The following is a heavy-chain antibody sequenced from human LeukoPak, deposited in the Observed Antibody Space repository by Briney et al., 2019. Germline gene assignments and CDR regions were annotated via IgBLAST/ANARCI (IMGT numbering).Heavy chain of an antibody. D-gene: IGHD2-21*01. CDR2: ISGSGGST. J-gene: IGHJ4*02. Sequence: PGGSLRLSCAASGFTFSSYAMSWVRQAPGKGLEWVSAISGSGGSTYYADSVKGRFTISRDNSKNTLYLQMNSLRAEDTAVYYCAKSTFDLWWTPDDYFDYWGQGTLVTVSS. CDR3: AKSTFDLWWTPDDYFDY. V-gene: IGHV3-23*01. CDR1: GFTFSSYA.